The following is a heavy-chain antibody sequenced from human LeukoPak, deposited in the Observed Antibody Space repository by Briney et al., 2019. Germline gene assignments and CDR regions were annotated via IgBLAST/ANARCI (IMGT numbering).Heavy chain of an antibody. CDR2: INHSGST. J-gene: IGHJ4*02. CDR3: ARVGGYSYGYIDY. Sequence: PSETLSLTCAVYGGSFSGYYWSWIRQPPGKGLEWIGEINHSGSTNYNPSLKSRVTISVDTSKNQFSLKLSSVTAADTAVYYCARVGGYSYGYIDYWDQGTLVTVSS. V-gene: IGHV4-34*01. D-gene: IGHD5-18*01. CDR1: GGSFSGYY.